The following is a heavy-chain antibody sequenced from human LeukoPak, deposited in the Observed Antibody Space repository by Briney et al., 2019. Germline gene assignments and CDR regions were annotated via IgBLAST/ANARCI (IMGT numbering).Heavy chain of an antibody. CDR3: ARGSCSNIRCHDAFDI. J-gene: IGHJ3*02. V-gene: IGHV3-53*01. D-gene: IGHD2-2*01. CDR2: IYSGGDT. Sequence: GGSLRLSCAASGFTFSSYAMSWVRQAPGKGLECVSIIYSGGDTYYTDSVKGRFSVSRDNSKNTLYLQMNSLRVDDTAVYYCARGSCSNIRCHDAFDIWGQGTMVTVSS. CDR1: GFTFSSYA.